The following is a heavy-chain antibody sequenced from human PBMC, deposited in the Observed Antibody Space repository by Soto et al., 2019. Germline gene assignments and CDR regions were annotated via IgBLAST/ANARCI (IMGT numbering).Heavy chain of an antibody. Sequence: SETLSLTCAVSGGSISSGGYSWSWIRQPPGKGLEWIGYIYHSGSTYYNPSLKSRVTISVDRSKNQFSLKLSSVTAADTAVYYCARGDNFDYWGQGTLVTVSS. J-gene: IGHJ4*02. CDR1: GGSISSGGYS. V-gene: IGHV4-30-2*01. CDR2: IYHSGST. D-gene: IGHD2-21*02. CDR3: ARGDNFDY.